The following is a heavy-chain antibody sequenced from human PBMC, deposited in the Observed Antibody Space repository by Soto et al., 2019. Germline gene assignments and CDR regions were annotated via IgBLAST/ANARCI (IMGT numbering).Heavy chain of an antibody. D-gene: IGHD2-15*01. CDR1: GFTFSSYE. Sequence: XGSLRLSFAASGFTFSSYEMDWVRQAPGKGLEWVSYISSSGSTIYYADSVKGRFTISRDNAKNSLYLQMNSLRAEDTAVYYCARGNREYCSGGSCYFVYYYGMDVWGQGTTVTVSS. CDR2: ISSSGSTI. J-gene: IGHJ6*02. V-gene: IGHV3-48*03. CDR3: ARGNREYCSGGSCYFVYYYGMDV.